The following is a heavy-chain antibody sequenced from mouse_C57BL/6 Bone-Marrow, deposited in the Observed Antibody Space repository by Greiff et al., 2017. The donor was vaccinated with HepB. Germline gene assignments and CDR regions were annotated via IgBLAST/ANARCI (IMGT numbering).Heavy chain of an antibody. D-gene: IGHD1-1*01. CDR3: ARRFITTEYYFDY. Sequence: EVKLMESGGDLVKPGGSLKLSCAASGFTFSSYGMSWVRQTPDKRLEWVATISSGGSYTYYPDSVKGRFTISRDNAKNTLYLQMSSLKSEDTAMYYCARRFITTEYYFDYWGQGTTLTVSS. CDR1: GFTFSSYG. V-gene: IGHV5-6*02. J-gene: IGHJ2*01. CDR2: ISSGGSYT.